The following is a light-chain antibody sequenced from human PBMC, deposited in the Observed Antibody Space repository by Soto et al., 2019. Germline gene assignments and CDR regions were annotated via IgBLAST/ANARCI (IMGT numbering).Light chain of an antibody. J-gene: IGLJ1*01. V-gene: IGLV2-11*01. Sequence: QSALTQPRSVSGSPGQSVTISCTGTSSDVGTYDFVSWYQQHPGKAPRLMIFDVSERPSGVPDRFSGSKSGNTASLTISGLQAEDEAHYYCCLYAVTFYVFGTGTKVTVL. CDR1: SSDVGTYDF. CDR2: DVS. CDR3: CLYAVTFYV.